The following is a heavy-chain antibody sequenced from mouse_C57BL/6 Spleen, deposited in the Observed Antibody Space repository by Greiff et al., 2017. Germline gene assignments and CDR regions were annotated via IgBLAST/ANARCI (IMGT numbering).Heavy chain of an antibody. J-gene: IGHJ3*01. CDR3: ARAVISPFAY. CDR2: INPNNGGT. Sequence: EVQLRQSGPELVKPGASVKIPCKASGYTFTDYNMDWVKQSPGKSLEWIGVINPNNGGTIYNQKFKGKATLTVDKSSSTAYMELRSLTCEDTAVYYCARAVISPFAYWGQGTLVTVSA. V-gene: IGHV1-18*01. CDR1: GYTFTDYN.